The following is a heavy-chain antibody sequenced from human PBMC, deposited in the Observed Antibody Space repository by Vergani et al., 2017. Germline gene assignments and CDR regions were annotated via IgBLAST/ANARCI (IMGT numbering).Heavy chain of an antibody. V-gene: IGHV1-18*01. CDR1: GYTFTSYG. CDR2: ISAYNGNT. Sequence: QVQLVQSGAEVKKPGASVKVSCKASGYTFTSYGISWVRQAPGQGLEWMGWISAYNGNTNYAQKLQGRVTMTTDTSTSTAYMELRSLRSDDTAVYYCARGQMEYYYDNSGYYPHDAFDIWGQGTMVTVSS. D-gene: IGHD3-22*01. J-gene: IGHJ3*02. CDR3: ARGQMEYYYDNSGYYPHDAFDI.